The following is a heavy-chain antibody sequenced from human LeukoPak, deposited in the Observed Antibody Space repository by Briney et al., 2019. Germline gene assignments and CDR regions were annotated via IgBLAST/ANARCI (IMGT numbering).Heavy chain of an antibody. CDR1: GYTFTSYG. Sequence: GASVKVSCKASGYTFTSYGTNWVRQAPGQGLEWMGWTSAYSGNTNYAQRLQGRVTMTTDTSTNTAYMELRRLRFDDTAVYYCARDSTLDYWGQGTLVTVSS. CDR3: ARDSTLDY. D-gene: IGHD3-3*02. CDR2: TSAYSGNT. V-gene: IGHV1-18*04. J-gene: IGHJ4*02.